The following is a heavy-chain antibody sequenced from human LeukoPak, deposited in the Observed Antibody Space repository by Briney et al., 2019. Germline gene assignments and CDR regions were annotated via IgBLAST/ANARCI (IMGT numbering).Heavy chain of an antibody. CDR1: GGSISSGDYY. CDR3: ARGPTLRSFLVRALNMDV. V-gene: IGHV4-30-4*08. CDR2: IYYSGST. Sequence: SETLSLTCTVSGGSISSGDYYWSWIRQPPGKGLEWIGYIYYSGSTYYNPSLKSRVTISVDTSKNQFSLKLSSVTAADTAVYYCARGPTLRSFLVRALNMDVWGKGTTVTVSS. D-gene: IGHD3-10*01. J-gene: IGHJ6*03.